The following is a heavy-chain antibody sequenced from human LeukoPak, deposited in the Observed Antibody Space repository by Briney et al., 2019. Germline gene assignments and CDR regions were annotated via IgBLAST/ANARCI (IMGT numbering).Heavy chain of an antibody. D-gene: IGHD5-24*01. CDR3: ARRDGYFGYYFDY. V-gene: IGHV4-59*08. CDR2: IYYSGST. CDR1: GGSISSYY. J-gene: IGHJ4*02. Sequence: SGTLSLTCTVSGGSISSYYWSWIRQPPGEGLEWVGYIYYSGSTNYNPSLKSRVTISVDTSKNQFSLKLSSVTAADTAVYYCARRDGYFGYYFDYWGQGTLVTVSS.